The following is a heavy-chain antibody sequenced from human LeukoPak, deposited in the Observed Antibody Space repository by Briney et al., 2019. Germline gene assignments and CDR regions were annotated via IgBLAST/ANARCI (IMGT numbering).Heavy chain of an antibody. J-gene: IGHJ4*02. CDR3: AKVGSSWPHYYFDS. CDR1: GGSISKYY. Sequence: SETLSLTCTVSGGSISKYYWSWIRQAPGKGLEWIGYIYYSGSTNYNPSLKSRVTISVDTSKNQFSLKLTSVTAADTAVYYCAKVGSSWPHYYFDSWGRGTLVTVSS. D-gene: IGHD6-13*01. CDR2: IYYSGST. V-gene: IGHV4-59*01.